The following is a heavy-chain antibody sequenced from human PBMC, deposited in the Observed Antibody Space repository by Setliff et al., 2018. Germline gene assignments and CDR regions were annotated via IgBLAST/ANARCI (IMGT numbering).Heavy chain of an antibody. D-gene: IGHD1-26*01. J-gene: IGHJ3*02. CDR1: GFTFNTYL. CDR2: ISSSSSYI. V-gene: IGHV3-21*01. Sequence: PGGSLRLSCAASGFTFNTYLMNWVRQAPGKGLEWVSSISSSSSYIYYADSVQGRFTISRDNAKNSLYLQMNSLRAEDTAVYFCAREWQVGSGWVDTVDIWGQGTMVTVSS. CDR3: AREWQVGSGWVDTVDI.